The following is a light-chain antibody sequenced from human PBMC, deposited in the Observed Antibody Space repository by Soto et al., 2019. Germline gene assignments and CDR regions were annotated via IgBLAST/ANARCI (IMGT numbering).Light chain of an antibody. J-gene: IGKJ2*01. V-gene: IGKV1-17*01. Sequence: DIPMTQSPSSLSASVGDRVTITCRASQGIRNALGWYRQKPGNAPERLMYSASILQRGGPSRFRGSGSGTQFNLTIYLLQPEYVATYYCLLHSDYPYTFGQGTRLDIK. CDR2: SAS. CDR3: LLHSDYPYT. CDR1: QGIRNA.